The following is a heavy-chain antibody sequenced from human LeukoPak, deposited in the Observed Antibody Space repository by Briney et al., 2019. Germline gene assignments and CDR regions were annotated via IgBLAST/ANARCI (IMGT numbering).Heavy chain of an antibody. CDR1: GGSFSGYY. Sequence: PSETLSLTCAVYGGSFSGYYWSWIRQPPGKGLEWIGEINHSGGTKYNPSLKSRVTISVDTSKNQFSLKLSSVTAADTAVYYCARAVFWSGYHYFDYWGQGTLVTVSS. V-gene: IGHV4-34*01. CDR3: ARAVFWSGYHYFDY. CDR2: INHSGGT. D-gene: IGHD3-3*01. J-gene: IGHJ4*02.